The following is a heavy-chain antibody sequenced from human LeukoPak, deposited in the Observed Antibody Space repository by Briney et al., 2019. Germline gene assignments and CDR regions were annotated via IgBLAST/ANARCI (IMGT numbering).Heavy chain of an antibody. J-gene: IGHJ4*02. CDR2: INPNSGDT. CDR3: ATQRGSYLWGTDFDY. CDR1: GYTFTGYY. V-gene: IGHV1-2*02. D-gene: IGHD3-16*01. Sequence: ASVKVSCKASGYTFTGYYMHWVRQAPGQGLEWMGWINPNSGDTKYAQKFQGRVTMTRDTSISTAYMELSRLRSDDTAVYYCATQRGSYLWGTDFDYWGQGTLVTVSS.